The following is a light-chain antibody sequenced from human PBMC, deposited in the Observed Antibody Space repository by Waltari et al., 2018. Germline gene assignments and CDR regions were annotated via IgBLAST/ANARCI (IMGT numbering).Light chain of an antibody. CDR2: SNN. Sequence: QSVLTQPPSASGTPGQRVTISCSGSSSNIGSNTVNWYQQLPGMAPKLLIYSNNQRPSGLPDGFSGSKSGTSASLAISWLQSEDEADYYCAAWDDSLNGWVFGGGTKLTVL. CDR3: AAWDDSLNGWV. V-gene: IGLV1-44*01. J-gene: IGLJ3*02. CDR1: SSNIGSNT.